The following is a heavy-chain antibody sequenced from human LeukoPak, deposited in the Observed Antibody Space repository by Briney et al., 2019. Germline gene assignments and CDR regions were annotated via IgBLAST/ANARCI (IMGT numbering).Heavy chain of an antibody. J-gene: IGHJ1*01. D-gene: IGHD3-10*01. Sequence: GASVKVSCKASGYTFTSYGISWVRQAPGQGLEWMGWINPNSGGTNYAQKFQGRVTMTRDTSISTAYMELSRLRSDDTAVYYCARARITMVRGVITTGFQHWGQGTLVTASS. V-gene: IGHV1-2*02. CDR2: INPNSGGT. CDR1: GYTFTSYG. CDR3: ARARITMVRGVITTGFQH.